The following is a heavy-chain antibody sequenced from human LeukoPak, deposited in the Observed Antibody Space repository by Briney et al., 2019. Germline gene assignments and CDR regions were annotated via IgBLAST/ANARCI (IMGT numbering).Heavy chain of an antibody. V-gene: IGHV3-53*01. CDR3: ARDDVAYCGTDCYWGAY. J-gene: IGHJ4*02. Sequence: GGSLRLSCATSGFTVSSNYMSWVRQAPGKGLEWVSGITASGGSTYYADSVKGRFTISRDKSKDTLYLQMNSLRAEDTAVYYCARDDVAYCGTDCYWGAYWGQGTLVTVSS. D-gene: IGHD2-21*02. CDR1: GFTVSSNY. CDR2: TASGGST.